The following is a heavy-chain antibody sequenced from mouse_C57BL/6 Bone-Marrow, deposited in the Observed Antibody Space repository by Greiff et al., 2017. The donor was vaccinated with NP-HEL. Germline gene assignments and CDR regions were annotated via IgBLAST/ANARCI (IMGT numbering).Heavy chain of an antibody. CDR1: GFTFSDYY. Sequence: EVQVVESEGGLVQPGSSMKLSCTASGFTFSDYYMAWVRQVPEKGLEWVANINYDGSSTYYLDSLKSRFILSRDNAKNILYLQMSSLKSEDTATYYCAKDRGYGNCYWYFDVWGTGTTVTVSS. CDR2: INYDGSST. D-gene: IGHD2-1*01. J-gene: IGHJ1*03. CDR3: AKDRGYGNCYWYFDV. V-gene: IGHV5-16*01.